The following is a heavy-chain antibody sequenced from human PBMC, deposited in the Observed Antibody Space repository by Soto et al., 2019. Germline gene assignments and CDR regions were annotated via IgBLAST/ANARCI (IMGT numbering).Heavy chain of an antibody. CDR3: ARLQDSSGYATDSFDY. CDR1: SGSISSSNW. J-gene: IGHJ4*02. Sequence: TSETLSLTCAVSSGSISSSNWWSWVRQPPGKGLEWIGEIYHSGSTNYNPSLKSRVTISVDKSNNQFPLKLSSVTAADTAVYYCARLQDSSGYATDSFDYWGQGTLVTVSS. V-gene: IGHV4-4*02. D-gene: IGHD5-12*01. CDR2: IYHSGST.